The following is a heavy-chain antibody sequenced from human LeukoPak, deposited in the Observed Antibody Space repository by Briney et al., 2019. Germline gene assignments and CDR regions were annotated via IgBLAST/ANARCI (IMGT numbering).Heavy chain of an antibody. J-gene: IGHJ5*02. D-gene: IGHD6-19*01. CDR2: TVSRGTT. Sequence: AGGSLRLSCVASGFTFTSDAMNWVRQAPGKGLEWVSSTVSRGTTQYADSVKGRFTVSRDTSKNTLYLQMNSLRADDTAVYYCAKCSTSAYTTGWCNWIDPWGQGTLVTASS. V-gene: IGHV3-23*01. CDR3: AKCSTSAYTTGWCNWIDP. CDR1: GFTFTSDA.